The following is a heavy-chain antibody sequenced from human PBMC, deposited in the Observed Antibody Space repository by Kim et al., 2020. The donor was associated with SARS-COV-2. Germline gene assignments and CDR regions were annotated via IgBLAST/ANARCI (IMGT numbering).Heavy chain of an antibody. CDR2: ISAYTGDT. Sequence: ASVKVSCKASGYAFTSYGISWVRQAPGQGLEWMGWISAYTGDTNYEHKVQGRVTLITDTSADTGYLELMGLRSDDTAVYYCARDQFGGAGTIDLWGQGTL. D-gene: IGHD6-13*01. CDR1: GYAFTSYG. V-gene: IGHV1-18*01. J-gene: IGHJ5*02. CDR3: ARDQFGGAGTIDL.